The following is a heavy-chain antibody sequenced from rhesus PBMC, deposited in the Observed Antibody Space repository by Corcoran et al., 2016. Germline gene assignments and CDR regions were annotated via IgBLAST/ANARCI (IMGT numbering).Heavy chain of an antibody. CDR1: GGSIGKTY. Sequence: QVQLQESGPGLVKPSETLSLTCAVSGGSIGKTYWTWIRQAPGKGLEWIGYSYGSGSTYSNPSLKSRVALSVDTSTDQFSLKLTSVTAADTAVYYCARSPSGNYYYFDLWGQGALLTVS. V-gene: IGHV4S11*01. D-gene: IGHD4-35*01. CDR3: ARSPSGNYYYFDL. CDR2: SYGSGST. J-gene: IGHJ1*01.